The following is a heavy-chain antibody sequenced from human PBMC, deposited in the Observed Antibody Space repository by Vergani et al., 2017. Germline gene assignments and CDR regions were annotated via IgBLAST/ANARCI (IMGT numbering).Heavy chain of an antibody. D-gene: IGHD6-19*01. CDR2: ISYDGSNK. V-gene: IGHV3-30*03. CDR3: ARDSSGWGYYYYYYGMDV. J-gene: IGHJ6*02. Sequence: QVQLVESGGGVVQPGRSLRLSCAASGFTFSSYGMHWVRQAPGKGLEWVAVISYDGSNKDYADSVKGRFTISGDNSKNTLNLQMNSLGAEDTAVYYCARDSSGWGYYYYYYGMDVWGQGTTVTVSS. CDR1: GFTFSSYG.